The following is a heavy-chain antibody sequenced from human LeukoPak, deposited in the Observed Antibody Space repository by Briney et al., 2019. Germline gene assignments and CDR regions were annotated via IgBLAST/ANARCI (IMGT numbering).Heavy chain of an antibody. CDR1: GFTFSDHY. J-gene: IGHJ4*02. CDR3: ARVARFDSIDY. V-gene: IGHV3-72*01. CDR2: TKNKANSYNT. Sequence: PGGSLRLSCAASGFTFSDHYMDWVRQAPGKGLEWVGCTKNKANSYNTEYAASVKGRFIISRDDSKNSLFLQMNSLKTEDTAVYYCARVARFDSIDYWGQGTLVTVSS. D-gene: IGHD3-9*01.